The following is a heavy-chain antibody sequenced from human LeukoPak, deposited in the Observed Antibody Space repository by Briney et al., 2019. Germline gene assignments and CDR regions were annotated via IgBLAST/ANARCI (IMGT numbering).Heavy chain of an antibody. D-gene: IGHD3-22*01. CDR1: GGTFSSYA. CDR2: IIPILGIA. J-gene: IGHJ4*02. Sequence: ASVKVSCKASGGTFSSYAISWVRQAPGQGLEWMGRIIPILGIANYAQKFQGRVTITADKSTSTAYMELSSLRSEDTAVYYCARDIGDSSGYYYLYYFDYWGQGTLVTVSS. CDR3: ARDIGDSSGYYYLYYFDY. V-gene: IGHV1-69*04.